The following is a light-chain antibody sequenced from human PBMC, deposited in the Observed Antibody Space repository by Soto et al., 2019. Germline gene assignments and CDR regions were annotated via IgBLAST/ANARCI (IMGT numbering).Light chain of an antibody. CDR3: QQYGRSPLT. CDR1: QSVRNNY. V-gene: IGKV3-20*01. Sequence: EIVLTQSPDTLSLSPGERATLSCRASQSVRNNYLAWYQQKPGQAPRFLIYDTSSRATGIPERFSGSGSGTDFTLPISRLDPEDFAVYYCQQYGRSPLTFAGVTKVGIK. CDR2: DTS. J-gene: IGKJ4*01.